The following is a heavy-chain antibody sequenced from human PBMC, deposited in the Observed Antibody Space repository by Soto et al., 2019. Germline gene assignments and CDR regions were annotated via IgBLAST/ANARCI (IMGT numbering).Heavy chain of an antibody. Sequence: GGSLRLSCVASGFTFSIYDMHWVRQATGKGLEWVSAIGIGGETYYSGSVKGRFTISRENAKNSLYLQMNSLRAEDTAIYYCVREWVDTYERHPPLGLDVWGQGTTVTVSS. CDR3: VREWVDTYERHPPLGLDV. CDR2: IGIGGET. D-gene: IGHD5-18*01. J-gene: IGHJ6*02. CDR1: GFTFSIYD. V-gene: IGHV3-13*01.